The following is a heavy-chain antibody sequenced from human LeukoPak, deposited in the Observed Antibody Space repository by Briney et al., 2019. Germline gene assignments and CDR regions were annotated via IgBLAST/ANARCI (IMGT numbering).Heavy chain of an antibody. Sequence: PGGSLRLSCAASGFTFSKYAMSWVRQAPGKGLEWVSDISGSGGSTYHPDFVKGRFSISRDNSKNTLYLQMNSLRAKDTAVYYCAKGRRGGYWYFDLWGRGTLVTVSS. CDR1: GFTFSKYA. CDR3: AKGRRGGYWYFDL. J-gene: IGHJ2*01. CDR2: ISGSGGST. V-gene: IGHV3-23*01. D-gene: IGHD3-10*01.